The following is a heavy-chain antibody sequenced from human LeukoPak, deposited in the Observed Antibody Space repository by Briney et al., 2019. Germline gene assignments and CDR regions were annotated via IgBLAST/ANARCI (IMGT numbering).Heavy chain of an antibody. D-gene: IGHD3-10*01. CDR2: IDPGDSYT. Sequence: GESLRISCKGSGYSFTSYWITWVRQMPGKGLEWKGRIDPGDSYTNYSPSFQGHVTISADKSINTAYLQWSSLKASDTAMYYCARLRGSGPYYYNGLDVWGKGTTVTVSS. J-gene: IGHJ6*04. V-gene: IGHV5-10-1*01. CDR3: ARLRGSGPYYYNGLDV. CDR1: GYSFTSYW.